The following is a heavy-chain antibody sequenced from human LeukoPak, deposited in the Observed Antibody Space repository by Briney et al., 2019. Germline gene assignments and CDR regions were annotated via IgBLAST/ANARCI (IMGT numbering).Heavy chain of an antibody. V-gene: IGHV3-33*01. CDR2: IWYDGSQR. Sequence: PGGSLRLSCATSGFTFSSYGILWVRQAPGKGLEWVAVIWYDGSQRYHADSVKGRFTISRDNSKNSLYIQMNSLRAEDTAVYYCARANYDFWSGYYSAGIQDYWGQGTLVTVSS. D-gene: IGHD3-3*01. CDR1: GFTFSSYG. J-gene: IGHJ4*02. CDR3: ARANYDFWSGYYSAGIQDY.